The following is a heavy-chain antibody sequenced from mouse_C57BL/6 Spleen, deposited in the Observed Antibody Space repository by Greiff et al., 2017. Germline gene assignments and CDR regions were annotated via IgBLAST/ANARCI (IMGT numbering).Heavy chain of an antibody. CDR3: ARGIYYYGSSGY. CDR2: INPNNGGT. Sequence: VQLQQSGPELVKPGASVKISCKASGYTFTDYYMNWVKQSHGKSLEWIGDINPNNGGTSYNQKFKGTATLTVDKSSSTAYMELRILTSEYAAVYSFARGIYYYGSSGYWGQGTTLTVSS. V-gene: IGHV1-26*01. J-gene: IGHJ2*01. CDR1: GYTFTDYY. D-gene: IGHD1-1*01.